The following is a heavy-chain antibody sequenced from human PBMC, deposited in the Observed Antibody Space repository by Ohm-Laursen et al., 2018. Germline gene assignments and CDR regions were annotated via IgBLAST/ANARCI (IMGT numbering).Heavy chain of an antibody. CDR2: ISGSGGST. J-gene: IGHJ4*02. CDR1: GFTFSSYA. Sequence: SLRLSCSASGFTFSSYAMSWVRQAPGKGLEWVSAISGSGGSTYYADSVKGRFTISRDISKNTLYLQMNSLRAKDTAVYYCAKDFSGWYGTLDYWGQGTLVTVSS. V-gene: IGHV3-23*01. CDR3: AKDFSGWYGTLDY. D-gene: IGHD6-19*01.